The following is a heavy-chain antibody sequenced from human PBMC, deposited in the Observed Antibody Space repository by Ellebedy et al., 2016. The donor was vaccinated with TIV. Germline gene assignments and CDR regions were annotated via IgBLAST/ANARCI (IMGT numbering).Heavy chain of an antibody. CDR3: ATLETYYYDRHGYVSWFDP. V-gene: IGHV4-4*02. D-gene: IGHD3-22*01. Sequence: SETLSLXXAVSGGSISTGIWWLWVRQPPGTGLERIGRIYHSGSTSYNPSLKSRVTISVDKSKNQFSLKMTSVTAADTAVYYCATLETYYYDRHGYVSWFDPWGLGALVTVSS. CDR1: GGSISTGIW. J-gene: IGHJ5*02. CDR2: IYHSGST.